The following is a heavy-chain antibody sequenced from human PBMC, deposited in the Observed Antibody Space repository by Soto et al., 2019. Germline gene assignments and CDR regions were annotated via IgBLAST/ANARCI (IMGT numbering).Heavy chain of an antibody. D-gene: IGHD6-19*01. CDR2: IYPGDSDT. Sequence: GESLKISCKGSGYSFTSYWIGWVRQMPGKGLEWMGIIYPGDSDTRYSPSFQGQVTISAGKSISTAYLQWSSLKASDTAMYYCAITKGIAVAVLDYWGQGTLVTVSS. J-gene: IGHJ4*02. CDR1: GYSFTSYW. V-gene: IGHV5-51*01. CDR3: AITKGIAVAVLDY.